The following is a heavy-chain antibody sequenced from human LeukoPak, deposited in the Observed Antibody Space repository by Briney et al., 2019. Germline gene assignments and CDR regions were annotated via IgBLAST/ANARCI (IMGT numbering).Heavy chain of an antibody. D-gene: IGHD1-26*01. Sequence: GGSLRLSCTASGFTFGDYAMSWVRQAPGKGLEWVGLIRGKSFGGTTEYAASVNGRFTISRDESKSIAYLQMNSLKTGDTAVYYCTRSGGVIVGAIDAFDMWGQGTMATISS. J-gene: IGHJ3*02. CDR1: GFTFGDYA. V-gene: IGHV3-49*04. CDR3: TRSGGVIVGAIDAFDM. CDR2: IRGKSFGGTT.